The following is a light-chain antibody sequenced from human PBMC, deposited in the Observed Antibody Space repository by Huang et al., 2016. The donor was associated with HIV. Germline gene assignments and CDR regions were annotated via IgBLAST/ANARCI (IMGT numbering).Light chain of an antibody. CDR1: QSVNNNY. V-gene: IGKV3-20*01. CDR2: GAS. J-gene: IGKJ4*01. CDR3: HQYGNSPLT. Sequence: EIVLTQSPGTLSLSPEDSVTLSCRASQSVNNNYLAWYQQKPGQAPRLLVSGASSRATGSPDRFSGSGSGTEFTLTIGRLEPEDSAVYYCHQYGNSPLTFGGGTKIEIK.